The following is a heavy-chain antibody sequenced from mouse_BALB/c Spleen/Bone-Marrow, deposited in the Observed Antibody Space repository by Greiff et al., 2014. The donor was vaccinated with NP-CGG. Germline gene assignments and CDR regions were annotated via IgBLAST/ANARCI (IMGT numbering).Heavy chain of an antibody. V-gene: IGHV14-3*02. CDR1: GFNIKDTY. J-gene: IGHJ2*01. Sequence: VQLQQPGAELVKPGASVKLSCTASGFNIKDTYMHWVKQRPEQGLEWIGRIDSANGNTKYDPKFQGKATITADTSSNTAYLQLSSLTSEDTAVYYCARYYYGSSYFDYWGQGTTLTVSS. CDR3: ARYYYGSSYFDY. D-gene: IGHD1-1*01. CDR2: IDSANGNT.